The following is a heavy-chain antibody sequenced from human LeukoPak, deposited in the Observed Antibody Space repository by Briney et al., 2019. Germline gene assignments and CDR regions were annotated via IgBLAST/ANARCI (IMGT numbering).Heavy chain of an antibody. CDR3: VRAVSGTLGGAFDI. D-gene: IGHD1-7*01. CDR2: NNPNSGVT. J-gene: IGHJ3*02. Sequence: GASVKVSCKASGYTFIDYFIHWMRQTPGQGLEWLGWNNPNSGVTRYAQKFQDRVTMARDTAAYMELSSLKSDDTAVYYCVRAVSGTLGGAFDIWGQGTAVTVSS. V-gene: IGHV1-2*02. CDR1: GYTFIDYF.